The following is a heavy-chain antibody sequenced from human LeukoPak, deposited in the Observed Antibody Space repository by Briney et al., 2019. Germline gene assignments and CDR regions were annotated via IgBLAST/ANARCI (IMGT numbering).Heavy chain of an antibody. Sequence: SETLSLICAVSGRSISSSSWWNLVRQPPGKGLEWIGQIYHSGNTNYNPSLKTRVTISVDKSKSQFSLNLTSVTAADTAVYYCARTGPRQLIDYWGQGTLVTVSS. CDR3: ARTGPRQLIDY. D-gene: IGHD6-19*01. J-gene: IGHJ4*02. V-gene: IGHV4-4*02. CDR2: IYHSGNT. CDR1: GRSISSSSW.